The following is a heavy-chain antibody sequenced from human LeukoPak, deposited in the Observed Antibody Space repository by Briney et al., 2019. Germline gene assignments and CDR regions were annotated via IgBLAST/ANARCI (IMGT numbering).Heavy chain of an antibody. CDR3: ARVDGDYYDSSGYYQPFDY. CDR1: GYTFTGYY. J-gene: IGHJ4*02. D-gene: IGHD3-22*01. V-gene: IGHV1-2*02. CDR2: INPNSGGT. Sequence: ASVRVSCKASGYTFTGYYMHWVRQAPGQGLEWMGWINPNSGGTNYAQKFQGRVTMTRDTSISTAYMELSRLRSDDTAVYYCARVDGDYYDSSGYYQPFDYWGQGTLVTVSS.